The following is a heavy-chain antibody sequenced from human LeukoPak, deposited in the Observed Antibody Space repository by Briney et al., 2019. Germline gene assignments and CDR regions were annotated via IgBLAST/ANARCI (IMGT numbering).Heavy chain of an antibody. V-gene: IGHV1-24*01. D-gene: IGHD6-13*01. Sequence: ASVKVSCKVSGYTLTELSMHWVRQAPGKGLEWMGGFDPEDGETIYAQKFQGRVTMTEDTSTDTAYMELSSMRSEDTAVYYCASLAARGYYYYYYYMDVWGKGTTVTISS. CDR1: GYTLTELS. CDR3: ASLAARGYYYYYYYMDV. CDR2: FDPEDGET. J-gene: IGHJ6*03.